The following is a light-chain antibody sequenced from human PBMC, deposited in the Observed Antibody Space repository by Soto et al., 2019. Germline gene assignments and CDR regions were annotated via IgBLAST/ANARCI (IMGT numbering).Light chain of an antibody. V-gene: IGKV3-20*01. Sequence: EIVMTQSPATLSVSPGGGATLSCRASQSVSSKLAWYQQKPGQAPRLLIYGASTRATGIPDRFSGSGSGTDFTLTISRLEPEDFAVYYCQQYGSSPKTFGQGTKVDIK. J-gene: IGKJ1*01. CDR1: QSVSSK. CDR3: QQYGSSPKT. CDR2: GAS.